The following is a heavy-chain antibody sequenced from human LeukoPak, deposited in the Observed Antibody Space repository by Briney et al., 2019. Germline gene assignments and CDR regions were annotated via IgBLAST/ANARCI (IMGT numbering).Heavy chain of an antibody. V-gene: IGHV1-18*01. Sequence: ASVKVSCKASGGTFSSYAISWVRQAPGQGLEWMGWISAYNGNTNYAQKLQGRVTMTTDTSTSTAYMELRSLRSDDTAVYYCARVGRSDGGSSWYGAEYFQHWGQGTLVTVSS. CDR1: GGTFSSYA. CDR3: ARVGRSDGGSSWYGAEYFQH. J-gene: IGHJ1*01. CDR2: ISAYNGNT. D-gene: IGHD6-13*01.